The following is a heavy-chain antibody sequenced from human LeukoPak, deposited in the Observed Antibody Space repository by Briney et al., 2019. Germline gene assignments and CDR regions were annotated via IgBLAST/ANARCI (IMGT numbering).Heavy chain of an antibody. CDR1: GYTFTGYN. D-gene: IGHD2-2*01. J-gene: IGHJ6*03. V-gene: IGHV1-2*02. Sequence: ASVKVSCKASGYTFTGYNMHWVRLAPGQGLEWMGWINPNSGDTYYAQNFQGRVTMTTDTSISTAYMDLSRLRSDDTAVYYCARDGIVVIPAAPGNYYYYMDVWGKGTTVTVSS. CDR3: ARDGIVVIPAAPGNYYYYMDV. CDR2: INPNSGDT.